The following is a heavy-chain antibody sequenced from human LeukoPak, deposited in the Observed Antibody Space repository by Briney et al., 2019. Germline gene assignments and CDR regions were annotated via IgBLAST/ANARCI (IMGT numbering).Heavy chain of an antibody. D-gene: IGHD6-13*01. CDR2: ISSSGSTI. CDR3: ARDSSQQSPYGMDV. CDR1: GFTFSSYE. Sequence: PGGTLRLSCAASGFTFSSYEMNWVRQAPGQGQGWVSYISSSGSTIFSADSVKGRFTISRDNAKNSLYLQMNSLRAEDTAVYYCARDSSQQSPYGMDVWGQGTTVTVSS. J-gene: IGHJ6*02. V-gene: IGHV3-48*03.